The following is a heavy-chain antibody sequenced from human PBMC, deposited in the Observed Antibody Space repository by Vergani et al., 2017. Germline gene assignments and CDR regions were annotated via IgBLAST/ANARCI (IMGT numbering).Heavy chain of an antibody. Sequence: EVQLVESGGGLVQPGGSLRLSCAASGFTFSSYSMNWVRQAPGKGLEWASSISSSSSYIYYADSVKGRFTISRDNAKNSLYLQMNSLRAEDTAVYYCARDRDEYSSSSAGAFDIWGQGTMVTVSS. CDR3: ARDRDEYSSSSAGAFDI. D-gene: IGHD6-6*01. J-gene: IGHJ3*02. V-gene: IGHV3-21*01. CDR1: GFTFSSYS. CDR2: ISSSSSYI.